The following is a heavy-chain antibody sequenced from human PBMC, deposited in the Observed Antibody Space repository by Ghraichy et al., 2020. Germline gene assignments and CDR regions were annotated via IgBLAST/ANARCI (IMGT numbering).Heavy chain of an antibody. CDR1: GFTFSNAW. CDR3: TTGGEHIVVVVANYYYYMDV. V-gene: IGHV3-15*01. Sequence: GGSLRLSCAASGFTFSNAWMSWVRQAPGKGLEWVGRIKSKTDGGTTDYAAPVKGRFTISRDDSKNTLYLQMNSLKTEDTAVYYCTTGGEHIVVVVANYYYYMDVWGKGTTVTVSS. CDR2: IKSKTDGGTT. D-gene: IGHD2-15*01. J-gene: IGHJ6*03.